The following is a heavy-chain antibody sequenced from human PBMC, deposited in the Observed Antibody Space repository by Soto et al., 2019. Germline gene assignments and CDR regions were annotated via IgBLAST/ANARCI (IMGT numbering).Heavy chain of an antibody. CDR3: ARGLSWRRGPFDF. V-gene: IGHV3-48*02. Sequence: EVQLVESGGGFKQPGGSLRLSCAASGFIFRTYIMNWVRQVPGKGLEWISYISESSRTIFYADSVRGRFTVSRDNANSSLYLQMVSLRDEDTAIYYCARGLSWRRGPFDFWGQGTLVTVSS. CDR2: ISESSRTI. D-gene: IGHD2-15*01. J-gene: IGHJ4*02. CDR1: GFIFRTYI.